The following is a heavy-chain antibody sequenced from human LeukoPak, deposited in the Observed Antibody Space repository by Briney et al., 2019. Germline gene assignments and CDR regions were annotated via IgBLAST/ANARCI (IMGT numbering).Heavy chain of an antibody. D-gene: IGHD4-17*01. CDR2: IYYSGST. CDR3: ARDSRLDYGDYWFDP. V-gene: IGHV4-31*03. CDR1: GGSISSGGYY. J-gene: IGHJ5*02. Sequence: KSSETLSLTCTVSGGSISSGGYYWSWIRQHPGKGLEWIGYIYYSGSTYYNPSLKSRVTISVDTSKNQFSLRLSSVTAADTAVYYCARDSRLDYGDYWFDPWGQGTLVTVSS.